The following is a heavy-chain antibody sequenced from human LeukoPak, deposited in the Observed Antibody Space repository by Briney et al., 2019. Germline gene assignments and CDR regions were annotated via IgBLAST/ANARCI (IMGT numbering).Heavy chain of an antibody. D-gene: IGHD6-13*01. CDR3: ARRAIAAAGPYYYYYYMDV. CDR2: IYYSGST. CDR1: GGSISSSSYY. Sequence: SETLSLTCSVSGGSISSSSYYWGWIRQPPGKGLEWIGSIYYSGSTYYNPSLKSRVTISVDTSKNQFSLKLSSVTAADTAVYYCARRAIAAAGPYYYYYYMDVWGKGTTVTVSS. V-gene: IGHV4-39*07. J-gene: IGHJ6*03.